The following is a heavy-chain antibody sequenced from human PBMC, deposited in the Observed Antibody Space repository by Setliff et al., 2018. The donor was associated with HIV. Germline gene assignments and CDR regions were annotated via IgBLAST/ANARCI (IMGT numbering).Heavy chain of an antibody. CDR3: ARGPAEWQIVVVPAAHWYFDL. Sequence: PSETLSLTCTVSGGSMSSSSYYWGWIRQTPDKGLEWIGIIYYSGATYYNPSLTSRVTISVDTSRNQFSLKLRSVTAADTAAYYCARGPAEWQIVVVPAAHWYFDLWGRGTPVTVS. D-gene: IGHD2-2*01. V-gene: IGHV4-39*01. CDR2: IYYSGAT. J-gene: IGHJ2*01. CDR1: GGSMSSSSYY.